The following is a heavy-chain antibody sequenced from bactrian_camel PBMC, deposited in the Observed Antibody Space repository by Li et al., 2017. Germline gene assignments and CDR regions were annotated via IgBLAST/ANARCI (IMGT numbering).Heavy chain of an antibody. CDR2: IADDGTT. V-gene: IGHV3S53*01. CDR1: EYVAHCG. Sequence: VQLVESGGGSVQPGGSLKLSCTASEYVAHCGMAWYRQAPGKEREGVAAIADDGTTTYADSVKGRFTISKDNGKNTLDLEMVNLKPEDTAMYYCAADWSSGGVCFNYWDFGGHGQGTQVTVS. D-gene: IGHD1*01. J-gene: IGHJ4*01.